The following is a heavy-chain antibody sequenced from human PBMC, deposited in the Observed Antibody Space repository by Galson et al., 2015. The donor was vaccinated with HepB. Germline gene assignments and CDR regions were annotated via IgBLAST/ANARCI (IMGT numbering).Heavy chain of an antibody. Sequence: SLRLSCAVSGFTLSSYCVNWVRQAPGKGLEWLSYISSSDRTIYYADSVKGRFTISRDNGKNTLFLQMNSLRDDDTAVYFCARGQSSGWPYYYYFMDVWGTGTTVTVSS. CDR3: ARGQSSGWPYYYYFMDV. V-gene: IGHV3-48*02. CDR1: GFTLSSYC. J-gene: IGHJ6*03. D-gene: IGHD6-19*01. CDR2: ISSSDRTI.